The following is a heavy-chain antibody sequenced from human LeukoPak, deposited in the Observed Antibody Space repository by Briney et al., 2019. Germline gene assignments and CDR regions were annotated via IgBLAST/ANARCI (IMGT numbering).Heavy chain of an antibody. D-gene: IGHD3-3*01. J-gene: IGHJ6*03. CDR3: ARDSYDSIYYYYYYMDV. CDR2: ISSSSSYI. CDR1: GFTFSSYS. V-gene: IGHV3-21*01. Sequence: GGSLRLSCAASGFTFSSYSMNWVRQAPGKGLEWVSSISSSSSYIYYADSVKGRFTISRDNAKNSLYLQMNSLRAEDTAVYYCARDSYDSIYYYYYYMDVWGKGTTVTVSS.